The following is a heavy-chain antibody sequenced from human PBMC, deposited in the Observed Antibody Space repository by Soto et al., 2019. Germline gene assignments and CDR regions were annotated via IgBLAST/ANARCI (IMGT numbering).Heavy chain of an antibody. CDR3: ATMVRGVIEPRFDY. CDR1: GGSISSYY. J-gene: IGHJ4*02. D-gene: IGHD3-10*01. CDR2: IYYSGST. Sequence: SETLSLTCTVSGGSISSYYWSWIRQPPGKGLEWIGYIYYSGSTNYNPSLKSRVTISVDTSKNQFSLKLSSVTAADTAVYYCATMVRGVIEPRFDYWGQGTLVTVSS. V-gene: IGHV4-59*01.